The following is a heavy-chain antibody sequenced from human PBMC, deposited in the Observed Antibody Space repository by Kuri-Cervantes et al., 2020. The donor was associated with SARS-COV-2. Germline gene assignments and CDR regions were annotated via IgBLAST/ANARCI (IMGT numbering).Heavy chain of an antibody. D-gene: IGHD2-21*01. Sequence: LSLTCAASGFTFSNYDIHWVRQAPGKGLEWVAVISHGGKNKKCTASGKGRFTISRDNSQNTLYLHMKSLRSEDTAIYYCAKDRVGVQDFWGQGTLVTVSS. V-gene: IGHV3-30*18. CDR3: AKDRVGVQDF. J-gene: IGHJ4*02. CDR1: GFTFSNYD. CDR2: ISHGGKNK.